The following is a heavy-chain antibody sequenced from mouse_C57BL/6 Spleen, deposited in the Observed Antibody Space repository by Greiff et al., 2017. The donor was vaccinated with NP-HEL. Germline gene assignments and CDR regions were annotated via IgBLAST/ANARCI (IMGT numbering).Heavy chain of an antibody. J-gene: IGHJ4*01. CDR2: IDPSDSYT. CDR3: ARMVGYYEAMDY. D-gene: IGHD2-3*01. CDR1: GYTFTSYW. V-gene: IGHV1-50*01. Sequence: QVQLQQPGAELVKPGASVKLSCKASGYTFTSYWMQWVKQRPGQGLEWIGEIDPSDSYTNYNQKFKGKATLTVDTSSSTAYMQLSSLTSEDSAVYYCARMVGYYEAMDYWGQGTSVTVSS.